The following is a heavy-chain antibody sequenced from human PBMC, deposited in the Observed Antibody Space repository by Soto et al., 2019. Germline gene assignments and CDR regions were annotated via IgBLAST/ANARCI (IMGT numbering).Heavy chain of an antibody. D-gene: IGHD3-22*01. V-gene: IGHV1-69*01. J-gene: IGHJ1*01. Sequence: QVQLVQAGAEVKKPGSSVKVACKASGGTFSSYAISWVRQAPGQGLEWMGGIIPIFGTANYAQTFQARVTITADESTSKAYMELSSRRSEDTAVYYCAREMGRYYDSSGYHGAFAEYFQHWGQGTLVTVSS. CDR3: AREMGRYYDSSGYHGAFAEYFQH. CDR2: IIPIFGTA. CDR1: GGTFSSYA.